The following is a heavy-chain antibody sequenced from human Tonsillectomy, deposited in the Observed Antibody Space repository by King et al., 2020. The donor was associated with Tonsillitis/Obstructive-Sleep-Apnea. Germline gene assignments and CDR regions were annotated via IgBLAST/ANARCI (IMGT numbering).Heavy chain of an antibody. D-gene: IGHD4-23*01. CDR2: INTNTGIP. Sequence: VQLVESGSELKKPGASVKVSCKASGYSFTNYAMNWVRQAPGQGLEWLGWINTNTGIPTYAQGFTGRFVFSLDPSVSTAYLQISSLKAEDTAVYYCARDRTVEPLDIWGQGTMVTVSS. V-gene: IGHV7-4-1*02. CDR1: GYSFTNYA. J-gene: IGHJ3*02. CDR3: ARDRTVEPLDI.